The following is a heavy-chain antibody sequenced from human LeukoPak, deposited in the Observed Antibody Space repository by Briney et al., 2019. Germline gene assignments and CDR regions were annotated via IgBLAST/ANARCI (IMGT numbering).Heavy chain of an antibody. CDR2: IYTSGST. Sequence: PSQTLSLTCTVSGGSISSGSYYWSWIRQPAGKGLEWIGCIYTSGSTNYNPSLKSRVTISVDTSKNQFSLKLSSVTAADTAVYYCARALYYYDSSGYYNAFDIWGQGTMVTVSS. J-gene: IGHJ3*02. CDR1: GGSISSGSYY. D-gene: IGHD3-22*01. V-gene: IGHV4-61*02. CDR3: ARALYYYDSSGYYNAFDI.